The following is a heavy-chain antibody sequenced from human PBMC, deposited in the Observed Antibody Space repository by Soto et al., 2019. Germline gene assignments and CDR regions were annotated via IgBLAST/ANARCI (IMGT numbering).Heavy chain of an antibody. V-gene: IGHV1-69*13. CDR1: GGTFSSYA. J-gene: IGHJ5*02. D-gene: IGHD3-22*01. Sequence: SVKVSCKASGGTFSSYAISWVRQAPGQGLEWLAGIIPIFGTANYAQKFQGRVTITADESTSTAYMELSSLRSEDTAVYYCAREEPYDSSCYTDDWFEPLRRLTLVAVCS. CDR3: AREEPYDSSCYTDDWFEP. CDR2: IIPIFGTA.